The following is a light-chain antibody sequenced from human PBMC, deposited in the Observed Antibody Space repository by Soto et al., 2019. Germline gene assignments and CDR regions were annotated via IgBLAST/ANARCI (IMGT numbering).Light chain of an antibody. CDR3: QQRSNWPLT. V-gene: IGKV3-11*01. Sequence: EIVLTQSPATLSLSPGERATLSCRASQSVSSYLAWYQQKPVQAPRLLIYDASNRATGIPARFSGSGSGTAFSLTISSLEPEAFAVYYCQQRSNWPLTFGGGTKVEIK. CDR1: QSVSSY. J-gene: IGKJ4*01. CDR2: DAS.